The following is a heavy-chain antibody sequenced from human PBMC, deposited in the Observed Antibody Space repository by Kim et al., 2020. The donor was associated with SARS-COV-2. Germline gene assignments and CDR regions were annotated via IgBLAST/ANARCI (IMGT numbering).Heavy chain of an antibody. V-gene: IGHV4-59*05. J-gene: IGHJ6*02. Sequence: SETLSLTCTVSGGSITSHYWSWVRQAPGQGLEWIGSVYKSGSTYNNPSLKTRVTISVDTSNNQFSLKLSSVTAADTAVYYCARHTKTTTVTTSHHYGMDVWGQGITVTVSS. CDR1: GGSITSHY. D-gene: IGHD4-17*01. CDR2: VYKSGST. CDR3: ARHTKTTTVTTSHHYGMDV.